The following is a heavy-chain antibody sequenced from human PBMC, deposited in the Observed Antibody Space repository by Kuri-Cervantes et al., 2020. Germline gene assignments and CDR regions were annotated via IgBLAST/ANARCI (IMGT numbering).Heavy chain of an antibody. Sequence: SQTLSLICAISGDSVPNNGVTWQWIRQSPSRGLEWLGRTYYRSEWYRDYAVSVKSRIIINPDTSKNQLSLQLNSVTPEDTAVYYCARDGVQPYTLDPWGQGTLVTVSS. D-gene: IGHD6-13*01. CDR1: GDSVPNNGVT. CDR2: TYYRSEWYR. CDR3: ARDGVQPYTLDP. V-gene: IGHV6-1*01. J-gene: IGHJ5*02.